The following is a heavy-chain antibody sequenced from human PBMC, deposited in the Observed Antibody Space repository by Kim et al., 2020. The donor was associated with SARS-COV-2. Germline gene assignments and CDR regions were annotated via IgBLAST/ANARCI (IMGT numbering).Heavy chain of an antibody. Sequence: ASVKVSCKVSGYTLTELSMHWVRQAPGKGLEWMGGFDPEDGETIYAQKFQGRVTMTEDTSTDTAYMELSSLRSEDTAVYYCATVYCSGGSCDPHDAFDIWGQGTMVTVSS. CDR2: FDPEDGET. CDR1: GYTLTELS. V-gene: IGHV1-24*01. J-gene: IGHJ3*02. CDR3: ATVYCSGGSCDPHDAFDI. D-gene: IGHD2-15*01.